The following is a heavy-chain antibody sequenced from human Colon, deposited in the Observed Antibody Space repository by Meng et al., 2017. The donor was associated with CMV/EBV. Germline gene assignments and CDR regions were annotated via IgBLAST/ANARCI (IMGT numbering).Heavy chain of an antibody. CDR2: IKQDGSEK. CDR1: GFMFSSYW. D-gene: IGHD3-3*01. V-gene: IGHV3-7*01. Sequence: GESLKISCAASGFMFSSYWMSWVRQAPGKGLEWVANIKQDGSEKYYVDSVKGRFTISRDNAKNSLFLQMDSLRAEDTAVYYFASFVGFWSGYYFGYWGEGTLVTVSS. CDR3: ASFVGFWSGYYFGY. J-gene: IGHJ4*02.